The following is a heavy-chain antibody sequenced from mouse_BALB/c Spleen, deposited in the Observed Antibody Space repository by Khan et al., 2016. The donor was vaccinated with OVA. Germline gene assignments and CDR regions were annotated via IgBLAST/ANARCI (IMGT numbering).Heavy chain of an antibody. V-gene: IGHV5-9-3*01. CDR3: TRTPGYYGSNYFAY. J-gene: IGHJ2*01. Sequence: EVELVESGGGLVKPGGSLKLSCAASGFTFSNYAMSWVRQTPERRLEWVATISSGGSFTYYPDSVKGRITISRDNAKNTLYLQMSSLRSEDTAMYYCTRTPGYYGSNYFAYWGQGTTLTVSS. CDR1: GFTFSNYA. CDR2: ISSGGSFT. D-gene: IGHD1-1*01.